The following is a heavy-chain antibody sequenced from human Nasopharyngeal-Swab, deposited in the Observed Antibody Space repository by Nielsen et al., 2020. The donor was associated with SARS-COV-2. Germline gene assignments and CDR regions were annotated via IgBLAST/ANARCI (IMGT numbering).Heavy chain of an antibody. V-gene: IGHV3-30-3*02. J-gene: IGHJ4*02. CDR3: AKDRGGRSIDS. CDR1: GFNFTSYA. CDR2: VSYDGTNT. D-gene: IGHD3-16*01. Sequence: GASLQISCSASGFNFTSYAIHCVRQPPGKGLEWVAVVSYDGTNTFYADSVKGRFAISRDNSKSTVSLQMNSLRSEGTAVYYCAKDRGGRSIDSWGQGTLVTVSS.